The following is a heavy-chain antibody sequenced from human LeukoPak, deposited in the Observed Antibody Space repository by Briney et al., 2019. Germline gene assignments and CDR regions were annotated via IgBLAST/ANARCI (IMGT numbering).Heavy chain of an antibody. D-gene: IGHD2-15*01. V-gene: IGHV1-69*13. CDR2: IIPILCTA. J-gene: IGHJ6*03. CDR1: GYTFTRYG. Sequence: GASVKVSCDFSGYTFTRYGIRWVRQPPGKGREWMGGIIPILCTAKYAQKFQGRVTITADEPTSTAYIALSSLRSEDTAVYYCAREYCSGGSRHPDYSYYMDVWGKGTTVTVSS. CDR3: AREYCSGGSRHPDYSYYMDV.